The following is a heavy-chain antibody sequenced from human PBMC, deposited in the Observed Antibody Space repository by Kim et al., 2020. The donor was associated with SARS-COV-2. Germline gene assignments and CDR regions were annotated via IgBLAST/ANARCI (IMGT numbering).Heavy chain of an antibody. CDR2: IYSTGSST. CDR1: RFNFDTSE. CDR3: AEGPNRMDV. V-gene: IGHV3-23*05. J-gene: IGHJ6*02. Sequence: GGSLRLSCVSSRFNFDTSEINWVRQAPAKGLQWVSTIYSTGSSTFYADSVRGRFTVSRDNSKNIVYLRMDSLRADDTAVYYCAEGPNRMDVWGRGTTVTVSS.